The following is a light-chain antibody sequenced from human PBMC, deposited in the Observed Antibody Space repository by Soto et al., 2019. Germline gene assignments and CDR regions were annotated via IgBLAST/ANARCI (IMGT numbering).Light chain of an antibody. J-gene: IGKJ4*01. CDR1: QSIGSL. CDR3: QQYNNWPIT. V-gene: IGKV3-15*01. CDR2: RAS. Sequence: EVVMTQSPATLSVSPGEGATLSCRASQSIGSLLAWYQQRPGQAPRLLIYRASTRATGVPARFSGSGSGTELTLTIFSLQSEDLAVYYCQQYNNWPITFGGGTKVEIK.